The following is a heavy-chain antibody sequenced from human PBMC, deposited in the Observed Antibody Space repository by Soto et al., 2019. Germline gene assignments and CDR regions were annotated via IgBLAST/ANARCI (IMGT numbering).Heavy chain of an antibody. J-gene: IGHJ6*02. V-gene: IGHV4-31*03. CDR1: GGSISSGGYY. CDR2: IYYTGST. Sequence: PSETLSLTCTVSGGSISSGGYYWSWIRQHPGKGLEWIGNIYYTGSTHYDPSLKSRITISLDTSKNQISLKLSSVTAADTAVYYCASSPLTGIYYAMDVWGQGTTVTVSS. D-gene: IGHD3-9*01. CDR3: ASSPLTGIYYAMDV.